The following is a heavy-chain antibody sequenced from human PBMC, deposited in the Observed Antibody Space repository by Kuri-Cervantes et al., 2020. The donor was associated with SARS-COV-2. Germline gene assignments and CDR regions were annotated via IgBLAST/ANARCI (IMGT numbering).Heavy chain of an antibody. D-gene: IGHD2-21*02. CDR2: IDWDDDK. CDR1: GFSLSTSGMR. V-gene: IGHV2-70*12. Sequence: SGPTLVKPTQTLTLTCTFSGFSLSTSGMRVSWIRQPPGKALEWLARIDWDDDKYCSTSLKTRLTISKATSKNQVVLTMTNMDPVDTATYYCANLAYCGGDCYPRDAFDIWGQGTMVTVSS. CDR3: ANLAYCGGDCYPRDAFDI. J-gene: IGHJ3*02.